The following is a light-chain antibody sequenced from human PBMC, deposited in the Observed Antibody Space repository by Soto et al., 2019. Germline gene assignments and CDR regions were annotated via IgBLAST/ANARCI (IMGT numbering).Light chain of an antibody. CDR2: DVT. CDR3: SSYTASSTYV. Sequence: QSALTQPASVSGSPGQSITISCTGTGSDVGDFDFVSWYQQHPGKAPKLMIYDVTNRPSGVSDRFSASKSGNTASLTISWLQAEDEADYYCSSYTASSTYVFGTGTKLTVL. CDR1: GSDVGDFDF. J-gene: IGLJ1*01. V-gene: IGLV2-14*03.